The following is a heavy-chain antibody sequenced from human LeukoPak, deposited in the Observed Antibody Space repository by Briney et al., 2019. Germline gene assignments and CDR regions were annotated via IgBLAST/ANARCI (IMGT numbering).Heavy chain of an antibody. Sequence: GRSLRLSCAASGFTFSSYSMNWVRQAPGKGLEWVSYISSSSSTIYYADSVKGRFTISRDNAKNSLYLQMNSLRAEDTAVYYCANQYYDILTGMGSFDYWGQGTLVTVSS. CDR2: ISSSSSTI. CDR1: GFTFSSYS. V-gene: IGHV3-48*04. D-gene: IGHD3-9*01. CDR3: ANQYYDILTGMGSFDY. J-gene: IGHJ4*02.